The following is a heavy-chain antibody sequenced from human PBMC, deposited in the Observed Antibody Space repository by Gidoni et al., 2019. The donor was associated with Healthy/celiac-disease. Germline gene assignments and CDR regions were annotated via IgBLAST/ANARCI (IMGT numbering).Heavy chain of an antibody. CDR3: ARAGGLYALVADYFDY. V-gene: IGHV3-33*01. CDR1: GFTFSSYG. Sequence: QVQLVESGGGVVQPGRSLRLSCAASGFTFSSYGMHWVRQAPGKGLEWVAVIWYDGSNKYYADSVKGRFTISRDNSKNTLYLQMNSLRAEDTAVYYCARAGGLYALVADYFDYWGQGTLVTVSS. D-gene: IGHD5-12*01. J-gene: IGHJ4*02. CDR2: IWYDGSNK.